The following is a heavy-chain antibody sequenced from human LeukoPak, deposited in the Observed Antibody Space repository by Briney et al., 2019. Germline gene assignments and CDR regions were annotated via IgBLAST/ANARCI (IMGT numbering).Heavy chain of an antibody. CDR3: ARDRRGYSYGSRNNWFDP. Sequence: PGGSLRLSCAASGFTFSSYWMSWVRQAPGKGLEWVANIKQDGSEKYYVDSVKGRFTISRDNAKNSLYLQMNSLRAEDTAVCYCARDRRGYSYGSRNNWFDPWGQGTLVTVSS. CDR1: GFTFSSYW. J-gene: IGHJ5*02. CDR2: IKQDGSEK. V-gene: IGHV3-7*01. D-gene: IGHD5-18*01.